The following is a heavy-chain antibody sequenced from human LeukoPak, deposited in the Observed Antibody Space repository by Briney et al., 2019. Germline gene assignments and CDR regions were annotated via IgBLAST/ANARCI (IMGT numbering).Heavy chain of an antibody. D-gene: IGHD3-3*01. V-gene: IGHV4-59*12. Sequence: SETLSLTCTVSGGSISSYYWSWIRQPPGKGLEWIGYIYYSGSTNYNPSLKSRVTISVDTSKNQFSLKLSSVTAADTAVYYCARGGPPITIFGVTLIAFDIWGQGTMVTVSS. CDR2: IYYSGST. CDR3: ARGGPPITIFGVTLIAFDI. CDR1: GGSISSYY. J-gene: IGHJ3*02.